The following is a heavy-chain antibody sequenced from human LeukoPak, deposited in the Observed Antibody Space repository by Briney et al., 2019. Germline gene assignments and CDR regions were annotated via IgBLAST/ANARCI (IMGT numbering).Heavy chain of an antibody. D-gene: IGHD6-13*01. V-gene: IGHV7-4-1*02. CDR3: ARDYKQQLVLSAFDI. CDR1: GYTFTSYA. CDR2: INTNAGNP. Sequence: ASVKVSCKASGYTFTSYAMNWVRQAPGQGLEWVGWINTNAGNPTYAQGFTGRFVFSLDTSVSTAYLQISSLKAEDTAVYYCARDYKQQLVLSAFDIWGQGTMVTVSS. J-gene: IGHJ3*02.